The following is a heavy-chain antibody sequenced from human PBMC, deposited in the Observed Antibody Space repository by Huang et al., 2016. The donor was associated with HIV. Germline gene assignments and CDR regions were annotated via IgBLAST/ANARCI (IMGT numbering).Heavy chain of an antibody. Sequence: QVQLVQSGAAVKKPGASVRVSCKVSGYTLNELSMHWVRRAPGKGLEWLGGFDTEHDEQMYARKFQGRGTMSADTSTDTAYMEMHSLTSEAPAVYYCASDHRNRRHYAFGVWGQGTMVSVSS. J-gene: IGHJ3*01. CDR2: FDTEHDEQ. D-gene: IGHD3-16*02. CDR1: GYTLNELS. V-gene: IGHV1-24*01. CDR3: ASDHRNRRHYAFGV.